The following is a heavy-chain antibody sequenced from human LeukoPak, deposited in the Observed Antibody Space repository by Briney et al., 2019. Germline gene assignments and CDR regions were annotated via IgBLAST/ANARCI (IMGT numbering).Heavy chain of an antibody. Sequence: GGSLRLSCAASEFDFKNHWTSWVRQAPGKGLEWVANINNDGKETYYVDSVKGRFTISRDNALNSLYLQMNSLRAEDTAIFYCARAFPAGAVDYWGQGALVTVSS. V-gene: IGHV3-7*01. CDR3: ARAFPAGAVDY. CDR1: EFDFKNHW. J-gene: IGHJ4*02. D-gene: IGHD1-26*01. CDR2: INNDGKET.